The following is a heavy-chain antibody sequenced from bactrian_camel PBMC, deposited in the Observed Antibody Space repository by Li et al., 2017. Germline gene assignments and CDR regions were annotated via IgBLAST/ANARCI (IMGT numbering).Heavy chain of an antibody. CDR2: TISSDGSV. Sequence: HVQLVESGGGSVQAGGSLRLSCTASGFTFDDSDMGWYRQAPGNECELVSTISSDGSVYYRDSVKGRFTISRESGKNTVHLQMNSLMPEDSGIYYCAGDRSYGAWYMESQYKYWGRGTQVTVS. J-gene: IGHJ4*01. D-gene: IGHD1*01. CDR3: AGDRSYGAWYMESQYKY. V-gene: IGHV3S63*01. CDR1: GFTFDDSD.